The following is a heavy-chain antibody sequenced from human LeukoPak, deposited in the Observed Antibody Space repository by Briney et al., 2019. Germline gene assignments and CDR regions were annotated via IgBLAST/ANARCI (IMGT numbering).Heavy chain of an antibody. CDR2: ISSSSSYI. D-gene: IGHD2-15*01. V-gene: IGHV3-21*01. CDR1: GFTFSSYS. CDR3: ARSPPGFDLTRGYCSGGSCYSDY. Sequence: GGSLRLSCAASGFTFSSYSMNWVRQAPGKGLEWVSSISSSSSYIYYADSVKGRFTISRDNAKNSLYLQMNSLRAEDTAVYYCARSPPGFDLTRGYCSGGSCYSDYWGQGTLVTVSS. J-gene: IGHJ4*02.